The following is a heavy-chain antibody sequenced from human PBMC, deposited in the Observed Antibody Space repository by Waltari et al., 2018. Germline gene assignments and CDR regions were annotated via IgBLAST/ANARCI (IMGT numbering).Heavy chain of an antibody. V-gene: IGHV1-2*02. J-gene: IGHJ3*02. D-gene: IGHD2-15*01. CDR2: INPNSVGT. CDR1: GSTFTDYY. Sequence: GQLVQSGAEVKKPGASVKVSCKASGSTFTDYYMHWVRQAPGQGLEWMGWINPNSVGTNYAQKFQGRVTMTRDTAISTAYMEMSRLRSDDTAVYYCAKGLRYCSGGSCAESFDIWGQGTMVTVSS. CDR3: AKGLRYCSGGSCAESFDI.